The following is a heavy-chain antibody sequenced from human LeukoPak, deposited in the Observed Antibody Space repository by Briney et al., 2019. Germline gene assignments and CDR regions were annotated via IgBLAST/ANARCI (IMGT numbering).Heavy chain of an antibody. V-gene: IGHV3-48*03. D-gene: IGHD4-17*01. CDR1: GFTFSSYE. Sequence: PGGSLRLSCAASGFTFSSYEMNWVRQAPGKGLEWVSYISSSGSTIYYADSVKGRFTISRDNAKNSLYLQMNSLRAEDTAVYYCARASRRGHYKLFGYYYGMDVWGQGTTVTVSS. CDR3: ARASRRGHYKLFGYYYGMDV. J-gene: IGHJ6*02. CDR2: ISSSGSTI.